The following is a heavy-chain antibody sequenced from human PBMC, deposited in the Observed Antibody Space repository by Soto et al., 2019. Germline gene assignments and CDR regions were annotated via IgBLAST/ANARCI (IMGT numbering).Heavy chain of an antibody. CDR1: GVSFSGYY. D-gene: IGHD4-4*01. CDR2: INHSGST. J-gene: IGHJ6*03. Sequence: SETLSLTCAVYGVSFSGYYWSWIRQPPGKGLEWIGEINHSGSTNYNPSLKSRVTISVDTSKNQFSLKLSSVTAADTAVYYCARGRRVTTRYYYYYMDVWGKGTTVTVSS. V-gene: IGHV4-34*01. CDR3: ARGRRVTTRYYYYYMDV.